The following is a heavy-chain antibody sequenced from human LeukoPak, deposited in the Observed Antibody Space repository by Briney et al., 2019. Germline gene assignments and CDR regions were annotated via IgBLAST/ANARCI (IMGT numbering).Heavy chain of an antibody. V-gene: IGHV1-69*01. CDR3: ARGAPDILTGWPPGFDY. J-gene: IGHJ4*02. CDR1: GGTFSSYA. D-gene: IGHD3-9*01. CDR2: IIPIFGTA. Sequence: GSSVKISCKASGGTFSSYAISWVRQAPGQGLEWMGGIIPIFGTANYAQKFQGRVTITADESTSTSYTELSSLRSEDTAVYYCARGAPDILTGWPPGFDYWGQGTLVTVSS.